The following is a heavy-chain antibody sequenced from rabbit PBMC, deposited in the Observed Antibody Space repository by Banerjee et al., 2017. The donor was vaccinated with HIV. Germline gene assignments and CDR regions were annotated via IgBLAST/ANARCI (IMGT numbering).Heavy chain of an antibody. CDR3: ARDLAGVIGWNFNL. J-gene: IGHJ4*01. CDR1: GFSFSSSYD. CDR2: IYAGRSGTT. D-gene: IGHD4-1*01. Sequence: QEQLEESGGGLVQPEGTLTLTCKASGFSFSSSYDMCWVRQAPGKGLEWIACIYAGRSGTTYYASWAKGRFAISKTSSTTVTLQMTSLTAADTASYFCARDLAGVIGWNFNLWGPGTLVTVS. V-gene: IGHV1S45*01.